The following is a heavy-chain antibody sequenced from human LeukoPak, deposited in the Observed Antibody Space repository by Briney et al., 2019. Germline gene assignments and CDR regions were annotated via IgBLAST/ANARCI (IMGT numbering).Heavy chain of an antibody. D-gene: IGHD3-10*01. CDR3: AVLEGYYSGSGTYH. CDR2: IFHAGST. V-gene: IGHV4-4*02. J-gene: IGHJ1*01. CDR1: GASISNNNW. Sequence: SGTLSLTCSVSGASISNNNWWNWMRQPPGKGLEWIGDIFHAGSTNYNPSLKSRVTISLDKSKIQFSLTLASVPAADTAVYYCAVLEGYYSGSGTYHWGQGSLVTVSS.